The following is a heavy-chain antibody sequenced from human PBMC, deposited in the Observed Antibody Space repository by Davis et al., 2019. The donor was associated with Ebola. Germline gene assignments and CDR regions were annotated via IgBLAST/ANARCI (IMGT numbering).Heavy chain of an antibody. CDR3: ARDGRGMDV. Sequence: SETLSLTCAVSGGSISSGGNLWSWIRQPPGKGLEWIGYIYHSGSTYSNPSLKSRVTISVDRSKNQFSLKLTSVTAADTAVYYCARDGRGMDVWGQGTTVTVSS. CDR1: GGSISSGGNL. CDR2: IYHSGST. J-gene: IGHJ6*02. V-gene: IGHV4-30-2*01.